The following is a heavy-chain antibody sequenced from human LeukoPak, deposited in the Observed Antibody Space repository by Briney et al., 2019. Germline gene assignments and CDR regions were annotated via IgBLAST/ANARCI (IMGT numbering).Heavy chain of an antibody. CDR1: GYSFTSQW. D-gene: IGHD2-8*02. CDR2: IYPGESDT. V-gene: IGHV5-51*01. J-gene: IGHJ5*02. CDR3: ARLIKEGVLNWLDP. Sequence: GESLKISCKGSGYSFTSQWIGWVRKMPGKGLEWMGIIYPGESDTRYNPSFQGQVTISADKSISTTYLQWSSLKASDTAMYYCARLIKEGVLNWLDPWGQGTLVTVSS.